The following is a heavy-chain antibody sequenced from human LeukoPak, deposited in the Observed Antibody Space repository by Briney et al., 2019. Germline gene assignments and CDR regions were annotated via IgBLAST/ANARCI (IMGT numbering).Heavy chain of an antibody. CDR3: ARRVGRVVRGVIRYYYYMDV. J-gene: IGHJ6*03. Sequence: GGSLRLSCAASGFTFSSYAMSWVRQAPGKGLEWVSVISGSGGSTYYADSVKGRFTISRDNSKNTLSLQMNSLRAEDTAVYYCARRVGRVVRGVIRYYYYMDVWGKGTTVTISS. D-gene: IGHD3-10*01. CDR1: GFTFSSYA. CDR2: ISGSGGST. V-gene: IGHV3-23*01.